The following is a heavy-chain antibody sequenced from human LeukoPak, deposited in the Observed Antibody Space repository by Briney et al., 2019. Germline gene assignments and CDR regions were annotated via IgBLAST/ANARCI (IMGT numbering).Heavy chain of an antibody. CDR1: GFTFSSYA. CDR2: ISGSGGST. J-gene: IGHJ4*02. Sequence: PGGSLRLSCAASGFTFSSYAMSWVRQAPGKGLEWVSAISGSGGSTYYADSVKGRFTISRDNSKNTLYLQMNSLRAEDTAVYYCAKDSEWELLGFADYWGQGTLVTVSS. CDR3: AKDSEWELLGFADY. V-gene: IGHV3-23*01. D-gene: IGHD1-26*01.